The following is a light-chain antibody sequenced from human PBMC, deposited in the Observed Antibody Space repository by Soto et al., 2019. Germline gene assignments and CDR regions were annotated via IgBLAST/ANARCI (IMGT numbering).Light chain of an antibody. CDR2: EVT. CDR1: NNDIGYYDY. Sequence: QSVLTQPPSASGFPGQSVTISCTGTNNDIGYYDYVSWYQQHPGKAPKLVIYEVTKRPSGVPDRVSASKSGNTASLTVSGLRAEDEADYYCSSYAGSTNFVFGSGTKLTVL. V-gene: IGLV2-8*01. CDR3: SSYAGSTNFV. J-gene: IGLJ1*01.